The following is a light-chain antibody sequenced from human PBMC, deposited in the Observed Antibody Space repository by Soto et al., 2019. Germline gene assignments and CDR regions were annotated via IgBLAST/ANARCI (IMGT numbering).Light chain of an antibody. V-gene: IGKV2-30*01. CDR3: LQGSYWPRT. Sequence: VMTQSPLSLPVTLGQPASISCRSSQSLLYTDGNTYLSWFQQRPGQSPRRLIYEVSNRYSGVPDRFSGSASGTDFTLKISRLEAEDVGVYYCLQGSYWPRTFGQGTKVEIK. CDR1: QSLLYTDGNTY. CDR2: EVS. J-gene: IGKJ1*01.